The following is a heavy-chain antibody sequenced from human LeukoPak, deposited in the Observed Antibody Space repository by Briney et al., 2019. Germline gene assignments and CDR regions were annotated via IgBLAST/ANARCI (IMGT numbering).Heavy chain of an antibody. CDR2: INPNSGGT. V-gene: IGHV1-2*02. Sequence: ASVKVSCKASGYTFTGYYMHWVRQAPGQGLEWMGWINPNSGGTNYAQKFQGRVTMTRDTSISTAYMELSRLRSDDTAVYYCARPRITMVRGVMYWFDPWGQGTLVTVSS. CDR1: GYTFTGYY. CDR3: ARPRITMVRGVMYWFDP. D-gene: IGHD3-10*01. J-gene: IGHJ5*02.